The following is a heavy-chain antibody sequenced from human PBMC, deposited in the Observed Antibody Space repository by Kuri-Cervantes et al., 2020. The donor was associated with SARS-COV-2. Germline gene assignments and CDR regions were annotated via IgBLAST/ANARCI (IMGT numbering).Heavy chain of an antibody. CDR3: ARGRQQLPWNFDY. CDR1: GGSISRTN. CDR2: ISNSGSYT. Sequence: LSLTCAVSGGSISRTNWSIWIRQAPGKGLEWVSYISNSGSYTNYADSVKGRFTISRDNAKNSLYLQMSSLRGDDTAVYYCARGRQQLPWNFDYWGQGILVTVSS. J-gene: IGHJ4*02. V-gene: IGHV3-11*06. D-gene: IGHD6-13*01.